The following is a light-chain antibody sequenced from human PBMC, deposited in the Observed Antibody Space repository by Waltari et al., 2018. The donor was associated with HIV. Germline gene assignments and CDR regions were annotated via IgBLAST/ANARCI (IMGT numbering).Light chain of an antibody. Sequence: DIVMTQSPDSLAVSLGERATINCKSSQTVLYSSNNKNYLAWYQQKPGQPPKLLIYWASTRESGVPDRFSGSGSGTDFTLTISSLQAEDVAVYYCQQYYIPPYTFGPGTRVDI. CDR3: QQYYIPPYT. CDR1: QTVLYSSNNKNY. V-gene: IGKV4-1*01. J-gene: IGKJ3*01. CDR2: WAS.